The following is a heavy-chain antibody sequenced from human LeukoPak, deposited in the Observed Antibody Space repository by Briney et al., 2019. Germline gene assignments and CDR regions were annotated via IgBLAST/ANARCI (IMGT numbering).Heavy chain of an antibody. J-gene: IGHJ4*02. CDR3: IADPAGDLAF. Sequence: RPGGSLRLSCATSGFTLNNYALHWVRQAPGKGLERVSGILSNSAAIGYGDSVKGRFTISRDAATNSLYLQMNSLKIEDTALYYCIADPAGDLAFWGQGTLVIVSS. V-gene: IGHV3-9*01. D-gene: IGHD3-16*01. CDR1: GFTLNNYA. CDR2: ILSNSAAI.